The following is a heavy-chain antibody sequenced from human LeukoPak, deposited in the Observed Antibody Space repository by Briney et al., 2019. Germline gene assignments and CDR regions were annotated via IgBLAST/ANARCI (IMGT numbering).Heavy chain of an antibody. CDR3: ARDNYYTMDV. Sequence: GGSLRLSCAASGFTFSNAWMSWVRQAPGKGLVWVSRIKSDGSTIYADSVRGRFTISRDNAKNTLYLQMNSLRAEDTAVYYCARDNYYTMDVWGQGTTVTVSS. J-gene: IGHJ6*02. V-gene: IGHV3-74*01. CDR2: IKSDGST. CDR1: GFTFSNAW.